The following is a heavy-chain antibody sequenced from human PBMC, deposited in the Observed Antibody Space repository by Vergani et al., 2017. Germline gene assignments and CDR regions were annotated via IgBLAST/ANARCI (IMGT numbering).Heavy chain of an antibody. CDR2: ISSSSSYI. Sequence: EVQLLESGGGLAQPGGSLRLSCAASGFTFRNYAMTWVRQAPGKGLEWVSSISSSSSYIYYADSVKGRFTISRDNAKNSLYLQMNSLRAEDTAVYYCARDLLPGTLLLLAYWGQGTLIAVSS. V-gene: IGHV3-21*01. D-gene: IGHD1-7*01. CDR1: GFTFRNYA. J-gene: IGHJ4*02. CDR3: ARDLLPGTLLLLAY.